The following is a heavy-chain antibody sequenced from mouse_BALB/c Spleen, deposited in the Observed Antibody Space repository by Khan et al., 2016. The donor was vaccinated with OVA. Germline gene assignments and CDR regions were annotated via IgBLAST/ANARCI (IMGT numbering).Heavy chain of an antibody. CDR3: ARHGSTSWFPY. Sequence: VQLQQSGPELMKPGASVKISCKASGYSFTSYYIRWVKQSHGKTLEWIGYIDPFNGGSTYNQKFKVKATLTVDKSSNTAYMHLTSLTSEDSAVYYCARHGSTSWFPYWGQGTLVTVSA. CDR1: GYSFTSYY. J-gene: IGHJ3*01. V-gene: IGHV1-31*01. D-gene: IGHD1-1*01. CDR2: IDPFNGGS.